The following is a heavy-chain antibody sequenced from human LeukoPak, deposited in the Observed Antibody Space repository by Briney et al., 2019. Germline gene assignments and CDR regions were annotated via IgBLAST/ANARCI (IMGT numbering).Heavy chain of an antibody. CDR2: INHSGGT. Sequence: SETLSLTCAVYGGSFSGYYRSWIRQPPGKGLEWIGKINHSGGTNYNPSLKSRVTISVDTSKNQFSLKLSSVTAADTAVYYCARGPAATFYYFDYWGQGTLVTVSS. CDR3: ARGPAATFYYFDY. D-gene: IGHD2-2*01. V-gene: IGHV4-34*01. J-gene: IGHJ4*02. CDR1: GGSFSGYY.